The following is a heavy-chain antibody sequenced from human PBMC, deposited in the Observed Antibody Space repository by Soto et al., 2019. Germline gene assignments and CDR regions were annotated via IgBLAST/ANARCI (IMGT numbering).Heavy chain of an antibody. J-gene: IGHJ4*02. CDR3: ARDGSEQQLVH. CDR1: GGTFSSYA. CDR2: IIPIFGTA. V-gene: IGHV1-69*13. Sequence: ASVKVSCKASGGTFSSYAISWVRQAPGQGLEWMGGIIPIFGTANYAQKFQGRVTITADESTSTAYMELSSLRSEDTVVYYCARDGSEQQLVHWGQGTLVTVSS. D-gene: IGHD6-13*01.